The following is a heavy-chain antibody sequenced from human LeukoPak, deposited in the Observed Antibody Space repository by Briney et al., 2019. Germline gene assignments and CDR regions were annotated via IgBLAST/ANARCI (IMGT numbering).Heavy chain of an antibody. V-gene: IGHV3-74*01. CDR2: INSDGGGT. CDR3: TRENGYDGISWGSDY. J-gene: IGHJ4*02. D-gene: IGHD4-23*01. Sequence: GGSLRLSCASSGFVLSHHWMHWVRQVRAKGLVWVSYINSDGGGTNYADSVKGRFTISRDNAKNTVYLQMNSLRAEDTAMYYCTRENGYDGISWGSDYWGQGTLVTVSS. CDR1: GFVLSHHW.